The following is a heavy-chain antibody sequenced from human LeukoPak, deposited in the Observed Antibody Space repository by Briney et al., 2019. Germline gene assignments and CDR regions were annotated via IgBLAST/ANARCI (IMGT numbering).Heavy chain of an antibody. D-gene: IGHD6-19*01. V-gene: IGHV4-39*07. CDR3: ARAYSSGWYED. CDR1: GGSISSYY. J-gene: IGHJ4*02. Sequence: SETLSLTCTVSGGSISSYYWGWIRQPPGKGLEWIGSIYYSGSTYYNPSLKSRVTISVDTSKNQFSLKLSSVTAADTAVYYCARAYSSGWYEDWGQGTLVTVSS. CDR2: IYYSGST.